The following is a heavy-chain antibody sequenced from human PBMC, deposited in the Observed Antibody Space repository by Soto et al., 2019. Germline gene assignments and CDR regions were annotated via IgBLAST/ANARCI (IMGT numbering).Heavy chain of an antibody. CDR3: AKGGFGDFHY. D-gene: IGHD3-10*01. Sequence: EVQLLESGGGLVQPGGSLRLSCAASGFTFSSYAMSWVSQAPGKGLEWVSAISGSGGSTYYADSVKGRFTISRDNSKNTLYLKMNSVRAEDTAVYYCAKGGFGDFHYWGQGTLVTVSS. J-gene: IGHJ4*02. V-gene: IGHV3-23*01. CDR1: GFTFSSYA. CDR2: ISGSGGST.